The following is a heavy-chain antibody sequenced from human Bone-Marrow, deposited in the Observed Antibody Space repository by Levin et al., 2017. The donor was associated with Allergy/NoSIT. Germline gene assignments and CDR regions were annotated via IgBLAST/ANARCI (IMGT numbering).Heavy chain of an antibody. J-gene: IGHJ6*03. CDR3: ARGVSGFGVVINRYYYMDV. V-gene: IGHV3-7*03. CDR1: GFTFSSYW. CDR2: IKQDGSEK. D-gene: IGHD3-3*02. Sequence: PSETLSLTCAASGFTFSSYWMSWVRQAPGKGLEWVANIKQDGSEKYYVDSVKGRFTISRDNAKNSLYLQMNSLRAEDTAVYYCARGVSGFGVVINRYYYMDVWGKGTTVTVSS.